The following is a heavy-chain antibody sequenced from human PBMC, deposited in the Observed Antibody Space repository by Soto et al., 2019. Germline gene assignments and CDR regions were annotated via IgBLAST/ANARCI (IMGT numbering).Heavy chain of an antibody. CDR3: ARRGSGSYYDY. J-gene: IGHJ4*02. D-gene: IGHD1-26*01. CDR2: ISGSGGST. CDR1: GFTFSSYA. Sequence: EVQLLESGGGLVQPGGSLRLSCAASGFTFSSYAMRWVRQAPGKGLEWVSAISGSGGSTYYADSLKGRFTISSDNSKNALYLHMNSLGAEDTVVYYCARRGSGSYYDYWGQGTLVTVSS. V-gene: IGHV3-23*01.